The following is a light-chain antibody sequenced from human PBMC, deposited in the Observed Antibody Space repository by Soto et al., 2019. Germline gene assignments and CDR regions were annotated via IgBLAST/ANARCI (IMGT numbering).Light chain of an antibody. CDR1: QSVSSN. Sequence: IVLTHSPATPSVSQGERATQSSRYSQSVSSNLAWYQQKPGQAPRLLIYGASTRATGILARFSGSGSGTEFTLTISSLQFEDFAVYYCQQYNNWPRTFGQGTKVDIK. J-gene: IGKJ1*01. CDR2: GAS. CDR3: QQYNNWPRT. V-gene: IGKV3-15*01.